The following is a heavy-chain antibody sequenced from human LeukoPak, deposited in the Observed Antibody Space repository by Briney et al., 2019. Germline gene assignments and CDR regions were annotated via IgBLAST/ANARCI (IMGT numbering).Heavy chain of an antibody. J-gene: IGHJ4*02. CDR3: ARGGGNGWYLDY. D-gene: IGHD6-19*01. Sequence: PSETLSLTCSVSGDSISSSSYYWGWIRQPPGKGLEWIGEINHSGSTNYNPSLKSRVTISVDTSKNQISLKLSSVTAADTAEYYCARGGGNGWYLDYWGQGTLVTVSS. CDR2: INHSGST. CDR1: GDSISSSSYY. V-gene: IGHV4-39*07.